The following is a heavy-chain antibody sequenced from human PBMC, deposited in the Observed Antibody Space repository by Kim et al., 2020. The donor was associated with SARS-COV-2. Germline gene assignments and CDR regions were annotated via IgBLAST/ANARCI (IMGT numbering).Heavy chain of an antibody. CDR3: ARDSPGIAVAGIN. Sequence: ASVKVSCKASGYTFTGYYMHWVRQAPGQGLEWMGRINPNSGGTNYAQKFQGRVTMTRDTSISTAYMELSRLRSDDTAVYYCARDSPGIAVAGINWGQGTLVTVSS. CDR2: INPNSGGT. J-gene: IGHJ4*02. CDR1: GYTFTGYY. D-gene: IGHD6-19*01. V-gene: IGHV1-2*06.